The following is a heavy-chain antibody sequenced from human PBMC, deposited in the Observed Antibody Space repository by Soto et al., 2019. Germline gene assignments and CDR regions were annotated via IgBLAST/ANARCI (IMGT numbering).Heavy chain of an antibody. J-gene: IGHJ4*02. V-gene: IGHV1-18*01. CDR1: GYIFSNFG. Sequence: GPEVKKPGASAKVSCKTSGYIFSNFGISWMRQVPGQGLEWMGWISAYNGNTNYAQKFQDRVTLTTDTSTNTAYMELRSLRSDDTAVYYCARASGGGVGTTSYWGQGTLVTVSS. CDR3: ARASGGGVGTTSY. CDR2: ISAYNGNT. D-gene: IGHD1-26*01.